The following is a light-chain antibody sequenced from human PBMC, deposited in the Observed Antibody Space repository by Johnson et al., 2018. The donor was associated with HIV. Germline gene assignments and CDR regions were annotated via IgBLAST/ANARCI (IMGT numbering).Light chain of an antibody. V-gene: IGLV1-51*02. Sequence: QSVLTQPPSVSAAPGQKVTISCSGSSSNIGNNYVSWYQQLPGTAPKLLIYEKNKRPSWIPDRFSASKSGTSATLGITGLQTGDEADYYCGTWDSSLSAHYVFGTGTKVTVL. CDR2: EKN. J-gene: IGLJ1*01. CDR1: SSNIGNNY. CDR3: GTWDSSLSAHYV.